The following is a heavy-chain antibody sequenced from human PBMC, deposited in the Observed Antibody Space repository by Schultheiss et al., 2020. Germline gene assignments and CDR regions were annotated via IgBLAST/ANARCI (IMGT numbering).Heavy chain of an antibody. CDR1: GFTFSSYA. CDR2: ISYDGSNK. D-gene: IGHD1-1*01. J-gene: IGHJ4*02. CDR3: ARDGNGLWDDY. Sequence: GESLKISCAASGFTFSSYAMHWVRQAPGKGLEWVAVISYDGSNKYYADSVKGRFTISRDNSKNTLYLQMNSLRAEDTAVYYCARDGNGLWDDYWGQGTLVTVSS. V-gene: IGHV3-30*04.